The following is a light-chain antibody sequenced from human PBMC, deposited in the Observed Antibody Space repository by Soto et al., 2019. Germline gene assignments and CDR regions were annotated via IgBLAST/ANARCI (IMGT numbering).Light chain of an antibody. V-gene: IGKV3-20*01. Sequence: EIVLTQSPGTLSLSPGERATLSCRASQSVSSSYLAWYQQKPGQAPRLLIYGASSRATGIPDRFSGSGSGTDFTLTISRLEPEDFAVYYCKQYGSSHPMTFGQGTKVEIK. CDR2: GAS. J-gene: IGKJ1*01. CDR1: QSVSSSY. CDR3: KQYGSSHPMT.